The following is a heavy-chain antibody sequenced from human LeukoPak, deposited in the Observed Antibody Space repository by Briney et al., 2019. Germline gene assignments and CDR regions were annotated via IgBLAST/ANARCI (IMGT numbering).Heavy chain of an antibody. Sequence: GGSLRLSCAASGFTFSDYYMSWIRQAPGKGLEWVSYISSSGSTIYYADSVKGRFTISRDNSKNTLYLQMNSLRAEDTAVYYCAKSGVVRYYYYYYMDVWGKGTTVTVSS. CDR3: AKSGVVRYYYYYYMDV. CDR1: GFTFSDYY. D-gene: IGHD3-22*01. CDR2: ISSSGSTI. V-gene: IGHV3-11*01. J-gene: IGHJ6*03.